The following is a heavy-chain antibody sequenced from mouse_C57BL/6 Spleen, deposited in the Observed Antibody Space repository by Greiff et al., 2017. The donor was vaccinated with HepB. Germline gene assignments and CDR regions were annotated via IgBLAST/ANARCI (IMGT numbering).Heavy chain of an antibody. CDR3: AMGYYGSSYDAMDY. D-gene: IGHD1-1*01. Sequence: QVQLKQPGAELVKPGASVKVSCKASGYTFTSYWMHWVKQRPGQGLEWIGRIHPSDSDTNYNQKFKGKATLTVDKSSSTAYMQLSSLTSEDSAVYYCAMGYYGSSYDAMDYWGQGTSVTVSS. CDR1: GYTFTSYW. CDR2: IHPSDSDT. V-gene: IGHV1-74*01. J-gene: IGHJ4*01.